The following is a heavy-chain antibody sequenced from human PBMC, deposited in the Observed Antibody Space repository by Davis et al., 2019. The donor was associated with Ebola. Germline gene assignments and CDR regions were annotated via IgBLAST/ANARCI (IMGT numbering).Heavy chain of an antibody. Sequence: PGGSLRLSCAASGLTFSTYGMHWVRQAPGKGLEWVSVIYSGGSTYYADSVKGRFTISRDNSKNTLYLQMNSLRAEDTAVYYCARDGNKEYYGMDVWGQGTTVTVSS. CDR2: IYSGGST. CDR1: GLTFSTYG. V-gene: IGHV3-53*01. CDR3: ARDGNKEYYGMDV. J-gene: IGHJ6*02. D-gene: IGHD1/OR15-1a*01.